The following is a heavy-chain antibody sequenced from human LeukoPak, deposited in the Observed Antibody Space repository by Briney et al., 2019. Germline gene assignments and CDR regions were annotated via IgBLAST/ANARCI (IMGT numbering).Heavy chain of an antibody. V-gene: IGHV4-34*01. Sequence: SETLSLTCAVSGVSFNDYYWSWVRQTPGKGLEWIGEINHSGYTNDGPSLKSRVTLSIDTSRKQFSLNLRSVTVADTGIYYCTRMTTGHDYWGQGTLVTVSS. J-gene: IGHJ4*02. CDR2: INHSGYT. CDR1: GVSFNDYY. CDR3: TRMTTGHDY. D-gene: IGHD4-17*01.